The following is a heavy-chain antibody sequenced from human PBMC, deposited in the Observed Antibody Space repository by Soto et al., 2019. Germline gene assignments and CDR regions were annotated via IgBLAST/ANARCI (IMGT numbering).Heavy chain of an antibody. CDR3: ARLRSSLEWFDP. J-gene: IGHJ5*02. CDR1: GFSFSDYY. V-gene: IGHV3-11*06. D-gene: IGHD1-1*01. Sequence: PGGSLRLSCAGSGFSFSDYYMSWIRQAPGKGLEWVSYISGSSTYTNYVDSVKGRFTISRDNAKNSLYLQMHSLRAEDTAVYYCARLRSSLEWFDPWGQGALVTVSS. CDR2: ISGSSTYT.